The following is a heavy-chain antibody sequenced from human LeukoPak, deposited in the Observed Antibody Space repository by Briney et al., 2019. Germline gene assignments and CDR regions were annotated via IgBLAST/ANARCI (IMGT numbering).Heavy chain of an antibody. CDR1: GFTFSSYA. CDR2: ISGSGGST. V-gene: IGHV3-23*01. J-gene: IGHJ6*02. CDR3: AKSPYSSSWYGSILYYYYGMDV. D-gene: IGHD6-13*01. Sequence: GGSLRLSCAASGFTFSSYAMSWVRQAPGKGLEWASAISGSGGSTYYADSVKGRFTISRDNSKNTLYLQMNSLRAEDTAVYYCAKSPYSSSWYGSILYYYYGMDVWGQGTTVTVSS.